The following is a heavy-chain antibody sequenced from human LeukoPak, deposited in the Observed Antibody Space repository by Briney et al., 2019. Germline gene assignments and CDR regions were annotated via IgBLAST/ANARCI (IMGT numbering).Heavy chain of an antibody. J-gene: IGHJ4*02. V-gene: IGHV3-53*01. D-gene: IGHD4-17*01. CDR2: IYVSGTT. Sequence: GGSLRLSCAPSGFTFASHAMTWVRQAPGKRLEWLAFIYVSGTTFYAASVKGRFTISRDNAKNTVYLQMNNLRAEDTALYYCARAPYGDFSDYWGQGTLVTVSS. CDR3: ARAPYGDFSDY. CDR1: GFTFASHA.